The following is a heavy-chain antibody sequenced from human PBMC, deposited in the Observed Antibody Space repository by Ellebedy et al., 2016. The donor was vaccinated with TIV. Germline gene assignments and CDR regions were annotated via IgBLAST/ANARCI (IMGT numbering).Heavy chain of an antibody. V-gene: IGHV3-11*06. CDR1: GFTFSDYY. CDR3: ARGAYDSSGYYLFDY. CDR2: ISTTSTYT. J-gene: IGHJ4*02. Sequence: GESLKISCAASGFTFSDYYMSWIRQAPGKGLEWVSNISTTSTYTNYADSVEGRFTISRDNAKKSLYLQMNSLRAEDTAVYYCARGAYDSSGYYLFDYWGQGTLVTVSS. D-gene: IGHD3-22*01.